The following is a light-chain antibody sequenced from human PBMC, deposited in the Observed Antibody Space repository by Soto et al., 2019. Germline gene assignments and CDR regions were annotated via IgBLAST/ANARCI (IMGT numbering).Light chain of an antibody. CDR1: SSDVGGYHY. J-gene: IGLJ2*01. Sequence: QSALTQPASVSGSPGQSITISCTGTSSDVGGYHYVSWYQQHPGKAPKLMIYDVSNRPSGVSNRFSGSKSGNTASLTIYGLHDEDEADYYCSSYTSSSTVVFGGGTKLTVL. CDR2: DVS. V-gene: IGLV2-14*01. CDR3: SSYTSSSTVV.